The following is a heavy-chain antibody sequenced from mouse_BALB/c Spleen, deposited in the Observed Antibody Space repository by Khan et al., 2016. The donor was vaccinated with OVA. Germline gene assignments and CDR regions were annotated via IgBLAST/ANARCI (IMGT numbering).Heavy chain of an antibody. CDR2: IYPGNSET. Sequence: VQLQQSGTVLTRPGSSVKMSCKTSGYSFTNYLIHWVKQRPGQGLEWIGDIYPGNSETTYNQKFKDKAKLTADTSASTAYMELSSLTNEDFAVYYCTRVGYSSFAYWGQGTLVTVSA. CDR1: GYSFTNYL. D-gene: IGHD2-12*01. CDR3: TRVGYSSFAY. J-gene: IGHJ3*01. V-gene: IGHV1-5*01.